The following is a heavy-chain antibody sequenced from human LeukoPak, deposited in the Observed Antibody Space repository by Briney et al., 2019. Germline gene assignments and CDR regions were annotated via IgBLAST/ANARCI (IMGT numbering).Heavy chain of an antibody. CDR2: IIPIFGTA. CDR1: GDTFSNYV. V-gene: IGHV1-69*05. CDR3: ARVKRRGSGYSLYFDS. J-gene: IGHJ4*02. Sequence: GASVKVSCKASGDTFSNYVISWVRQAPGQGLEWMGGIIPIFGTANYAQKFQGRVTITTDESTSTAYMELSSLRSEDTAVYFCARVKRRGSGYSLYFDSWGQGTLVTVSS. D-gene: IGHD3-22*01.